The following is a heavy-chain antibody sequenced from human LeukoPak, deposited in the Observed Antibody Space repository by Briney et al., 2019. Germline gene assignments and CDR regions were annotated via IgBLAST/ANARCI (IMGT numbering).Heavy chain of an antibody. CDR3: ARAGYDFWSGPNWFDP. CDR1: GGSISTYY. Sequence: SETLSLTCTVSGGSISTYYWSWIRQPPGKGLEWIGYIYYSGSTNYNPSLRSRVTISVDTSKNQLSLKLSSVTAADTAVYYCARAGYDFWSGPNWFDPWGQGTLVTVSS. J-gene: IGHJ5*02. CDR2: IYYSGST. D-gene: IGHD3-3*01. V-gene: IGHV4-59*01.